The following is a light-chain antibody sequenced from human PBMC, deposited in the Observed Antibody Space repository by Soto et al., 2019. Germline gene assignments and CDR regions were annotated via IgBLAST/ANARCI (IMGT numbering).Light chain of an antibody. CDR1: QRVSSY. J-gene: IGKJ2*01. CDR3: QQRSNWPYT. Sequence: EIVLTQSPATLSLSPGDRATLSCRASQRVSSYLAWYQQKPGQAPRLLIYDASNRATGIPARFSGSGSGTDFTLTISSLEPEDFVVYYCQQRSNWPYTFGQGTKLEIK. V-gene: IGKV3-11*01. CDR2: DAS.